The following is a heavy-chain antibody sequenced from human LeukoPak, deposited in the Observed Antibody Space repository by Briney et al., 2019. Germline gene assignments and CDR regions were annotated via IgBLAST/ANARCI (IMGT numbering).Heavy chain of an antibody. CDR3: ARGAYIYGNPLFDH. D-gene: IGHD5-18*01. Sequence: GGSLRLSCAASGFTVSNNYMSWVRQAPGKGLEWVSALYSGGSAYYADSAKGRFTTSRDNSKNTVYLQMNSLRAEDTAVYYCARGAYIYGNPLFDHWGQGTLVTVSS. CDR2: LYSGGSA. J-gene: IGHJ4*02. CDR1: GFTVSNNY. V-gene: IGHV3-66*01.